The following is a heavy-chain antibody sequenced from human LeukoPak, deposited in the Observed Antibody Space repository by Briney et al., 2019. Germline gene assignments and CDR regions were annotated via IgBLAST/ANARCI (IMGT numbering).Heavy chain of an antibody. CDR1: GFTVSSNY. J-gene: IGHJ4*02. V-gene: IGHV3-66*01. Sequence: GGSLRLSCAASGFTVSSNYMSWVRQAPGKGLEWVSAIYSGGSTYYADSVKGRFTISRDNSKNTLYLQMNSLRAEDTAVYYCALRYMTTSALDYWGQGTLVTVSS. CDR2: IYSGGST. CDR3: ALRYMTTSALDY. D-gene: IGHD3-16*01.